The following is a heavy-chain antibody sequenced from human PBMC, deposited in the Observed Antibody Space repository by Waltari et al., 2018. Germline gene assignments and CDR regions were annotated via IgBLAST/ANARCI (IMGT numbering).Heavy chain of an antibody. Sequence: EVRLVESAGGFGEPGRSVCRYSSTSRCTLGVSDATGVRQAPGKGLEWEECNRSKTYYVTAEYAASMKGRFIISRDESKSVAYLQMNDLKPEDTAVYYCARVEGSLWSGYRFDSWGQGTPVTVSS. D-gene: IGHD3-3*01. CDR1: RCTLGVSD. V-gene: IGHV3-49*04. CDR2: NRSKTYYVTA. CDR3: ARVEGSLWSGYRFDS. J-gene: IGHJ4*02.